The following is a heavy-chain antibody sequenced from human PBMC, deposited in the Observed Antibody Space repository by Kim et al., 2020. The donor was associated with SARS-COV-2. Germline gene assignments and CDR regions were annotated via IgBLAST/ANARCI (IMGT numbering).Heavy chain of an antibody. CDR2: ISYDGSNK. CDR3: ARDGYSSGWFDY. Sequence: GGSLRLSCAASGFTFSSYAMHWVRQAPGKGLEWVAVISYDGSNKYYADSVKGRFTISRDNSKNTLYLQMNSLRAEDTAVYYCARDGYSSGWFDYWGQGTLVTVSS. J-gene: IGHJ4*02. D-gene: IGHD6-19*01. CDR1: GFTFSSYA. V-gene: IGHV3-30*04.